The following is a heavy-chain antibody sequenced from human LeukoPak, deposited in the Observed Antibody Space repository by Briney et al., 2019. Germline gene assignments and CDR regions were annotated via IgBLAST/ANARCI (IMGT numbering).Heavy chain of an antibody. CDR1: GGSFSGYY. CDR2: INHSGST. V-gene: IGHV4-34*01. Sequence: SETLSLTCAVYGGSFSGYYWSWIRQPPGKGLEWIGEINHSGSTNYNPSLKSRVTISLDTSKNQFSLKLSSVTAADTAVYYCARDYYDTSGYSPFQHWGQGTLVTVSS. J-gene: IGHJ1*01. D-gene: IGHD3-22*01. CDR3: ARDYYDTSGYSPFQH.